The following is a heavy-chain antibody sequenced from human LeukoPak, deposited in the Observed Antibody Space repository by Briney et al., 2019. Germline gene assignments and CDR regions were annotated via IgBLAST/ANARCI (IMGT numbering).Heavy chain of an antibody. J-gene: IGHJ5*02. Sequence: GGSLRLSCAASGFTFSSYEMNWVRQAPGKGLEWVSYISSSGSTIYYADSVKGRFTISRDNAKNSLYLQMNSLRAEDTAVYYCARETVDTAMVGWFDPWGQGTLVTVSS. CDR3: ARETVDTAMVGWFDP. V-gene: IGHV3-48*03. CDR2: ISSSGSTI. D-gene: IGHD5-18*01. CDR1: GFTFSSYE.